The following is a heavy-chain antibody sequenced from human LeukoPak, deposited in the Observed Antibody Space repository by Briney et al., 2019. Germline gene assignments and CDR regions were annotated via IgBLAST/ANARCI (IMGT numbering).Heavy chain of an antibody. V-gene: IGHV3-23*01. J-gene: IGHJ4*02. Sequence: GGSLRLSCAASGFTFRSYAMNWVRQAPGKGLECVSAISGSGGSTYYADSVKGRFTISRDNSKNTLYLQMSSLRAEDTAVYYCAKAYGSGSRPFPFDYWGQGTLVTVSS. CDR3: AKAYGSGSRPFPFDY. CDR2: ISGSGGST. D-gene: IGHD3-10*01. CDR1: GFTFRSYA.